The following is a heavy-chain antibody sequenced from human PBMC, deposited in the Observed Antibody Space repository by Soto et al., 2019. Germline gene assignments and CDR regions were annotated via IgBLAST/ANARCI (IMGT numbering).Heavy chain of an antibody. CDR3: AKGVHDYGDQSDY. CDR1: GFTFSSYA. CDR2: ISGSGGST. J-gene: IGHJ4*02. V-gene: IGHV3-23*01. D-gene: IGHD4-17*01. Sequence: GGSLRLSCAASGFTFSSYAMSWVRQAPGKGLEWVSAISGSGGSTYYAGSVKGRFTISRDNSKNTLYLQMNSLRAEDTAVYYCAKGVHDYGDQSDYWGQGTLVTVSS.